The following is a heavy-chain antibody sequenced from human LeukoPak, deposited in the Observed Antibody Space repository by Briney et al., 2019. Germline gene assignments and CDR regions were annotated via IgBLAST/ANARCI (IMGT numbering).Heavy chain of an antibody. V-gene: IGHV4-4*07. CDR1: GGPISPYH. J-gene: IGHJ4*02. CDR2: MHTSGSA. Sequence: SETLSLTCTVSGGPISPYHWTWIRQPAGKGLEWIGRMHTSGSANYNPSLKSRVSISVDRSKNQFSLKLTSVTAADTAVYYCASRTPAWYFDQWGQGSLVTVSS. CDR3: ASRTPAWYFDQ.